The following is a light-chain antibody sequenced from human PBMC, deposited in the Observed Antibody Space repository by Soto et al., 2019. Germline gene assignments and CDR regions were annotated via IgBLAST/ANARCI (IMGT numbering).Light chain of an antibody. V-gene: IGLV1-47*01. J-gene: IGLJ2*01. Sequence: QSVLTQPPSASGTPGQRVTISCSGSSSNIGSNYVYWYQQLPGTAPKLLIYRNNQRPSGVPDRFSGSKSGTSASLAISGLRSEDHPDYYCPAWDDSLSGPVFGGGTKLTVL. CDR3: PAWDDSLSGPV. CDR2: RNN. CDR1: SSNIGSNY.